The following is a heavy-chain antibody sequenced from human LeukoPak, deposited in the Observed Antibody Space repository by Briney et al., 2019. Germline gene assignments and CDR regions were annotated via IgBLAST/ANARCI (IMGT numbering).Heavy chain of an antibody. J-gene: IGHJ3*02. Sequence: ASVKVSCKASGYTFTGYYMHWVRQAPGLGLEWMGWINPNSGGTNYAQKFQGRVTMTRDTSISTACMDLSRLRSDDTAVYYCARHTTGTPGDWSVAFDIWGQGTMVTVSS. CDR1: GYTFTGYY. CDR3: ARHTTGTPGDWSVAFDI. D-gene: IGHD1-1*01. V-gene: IGHV1-2*02. CDR2: INPNSGGT.